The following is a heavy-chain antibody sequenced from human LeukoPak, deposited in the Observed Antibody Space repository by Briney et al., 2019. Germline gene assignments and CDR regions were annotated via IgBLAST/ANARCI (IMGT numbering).Heavy chain of an antibody. CDR3: ARGTQDFENWFDP. Sequence: KTSETLSLTCTVSGGSISSYYWSWIRQPPGKGLEWIGYIYYSGSTNYNPSLKSRVTISVDTSKNQFSLKLSSVTAADTAVYYCARGTQDFENWFDPWGQGTLVTVSS. CDR2: IYYSGST. J-gene: IGHJ5*02. V-gene: IGHV4-59*01. CDR1: GGSISSYY. D-gene: IGHD1-1*01.